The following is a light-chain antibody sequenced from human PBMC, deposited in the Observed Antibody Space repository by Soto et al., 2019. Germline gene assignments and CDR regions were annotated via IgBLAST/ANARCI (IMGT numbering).Light chain of an antibody. CDR2: GAS. V-gene: IGKV3-20*01. CDR3: HQYGTSPRT. CDR1: QSVSSY. Sequence: EIVITQSPATLSVSPGERATLSCRASQSVSSYLAWYQQKPGQAPRLLIYGASSRATGIPDRFSGSGSGTDFTLTISRLEPEDFAVYYCHQYGTSPRTFGQGTKVDIK. J-gene: IGKJ1*01.